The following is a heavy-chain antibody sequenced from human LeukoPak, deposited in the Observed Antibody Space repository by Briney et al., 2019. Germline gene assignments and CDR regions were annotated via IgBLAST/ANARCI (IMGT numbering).Heavy chain of an antibody. J-gene: IGHJ5*02. CDR1: GGSISSYY. CDR2: IYYSGST. V-gene: IGHV4-59*01. CDR3: AGGSRYGSGMFWFDP. D-gene: IGHD3-10*01. Sequence: PSETLSLTCTVSGGSISSYYWSWIQQPPGKGLEWIGYIYYSGSTNYNPSLKSRVTISVDTSKNQFSLKLSSVTAADTAVYYCAGGSRYGSGMFWFDPWGQGTLVTVSS.